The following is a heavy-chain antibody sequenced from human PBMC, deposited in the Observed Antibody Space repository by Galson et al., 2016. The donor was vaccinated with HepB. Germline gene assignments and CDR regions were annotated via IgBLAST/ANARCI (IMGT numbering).Heavy chain of an antibody. CDR3: AKERLVRRIFDH. Sequence: SLRLSCAASGLVFSNFGLNWVRQAPGKGLEWVASISTRRTTYYSDSVQGRFTISRDNSNNTLYLQMNGLRAEDTAVYYCAKERLVRRIFDHWGQGTLLTVSS. CDR2: ISTRRTT. J-gene: IGHJ4*02. D-gene: IGHD1-1*01. CDR1: GLVFSNFG. V-gene: IGHV3-23*01.